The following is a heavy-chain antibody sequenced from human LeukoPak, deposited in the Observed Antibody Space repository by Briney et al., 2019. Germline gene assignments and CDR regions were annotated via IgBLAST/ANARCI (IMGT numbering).Heavy chain of an antibody. Sequence: GGSLRLSCAASGFTFSSYAMRWVRQAPGKGLEWVSGISGSGGSTHYADSVKGRFTISRDNSMNTLNLQMNSLRAEDTAVYYCAKANCGGDCWPDYWGQGILVTVSS. J-gene: IGHJ4*02. D-gene: IGHD2-21*02. CDR3: AKANCGGDCWPDY. CDR1: GFTFSSYA. CDR2: ISGSGGST. V-gene: IGHV3-23*01.